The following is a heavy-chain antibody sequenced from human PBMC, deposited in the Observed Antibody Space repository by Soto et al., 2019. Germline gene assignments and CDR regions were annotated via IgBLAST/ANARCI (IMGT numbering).Heavy chain of an antibody. J-gene: IGHJ4*02. D-gene: IGHD6-19*01. CDR1: GFTFSSFW. V-gene: IGHV3-74*01. CDR3: ARGKYASYSSGLY. Sequence: EVQLVESGGGLVQPGGSLRLSCEASGFTFSSFWLHWVRQAPGRGLEWVSRTNEDGSTINYADSVKGRFTISRDNANNSVSLQMSGLRQEDSAVYFCARGKYASYSSGLYWGRGTHVSVSS. CDR2: TNEDGSTI.